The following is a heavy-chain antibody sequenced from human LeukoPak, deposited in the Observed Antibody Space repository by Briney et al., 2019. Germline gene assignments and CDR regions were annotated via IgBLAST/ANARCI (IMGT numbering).Heavy chain of an antibody. V-gene: IGHV4-34*01. Sequence: SETLSLTCAVYGGSFSGYYWSWIRQPPGKGLEWIGEINHSGSTNYNPSLKSRVTISVDTSKNQFSLKLSSVTAADTAVYYCARLRGVPAAIFAIWDAFDIWGQGTMVTVSS. CDR3: ARLRGVPAAIFAIWDAFDI. D-gene: IGHD2-2*02. J-gene: IGHJ3*02. CDR2: INHSGST. CDR1: GGSFSGYY.